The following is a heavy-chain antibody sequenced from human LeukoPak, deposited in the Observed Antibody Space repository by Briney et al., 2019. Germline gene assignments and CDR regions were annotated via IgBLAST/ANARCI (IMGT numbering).Heavy chain of an antibody. CDR3: ARSKLERPGHGGSADY. V-gene: IGHV4-39*01. J-gene: IGHJ4*02. CDR2: IYYSGST. CDR1: GGSISSSSYY. D-gene: IGHD1-1*01. Sequence: PSETLSLTCTVSGGSISSSSYYWGWIRQPPGKGLEWIGTIYYSGSTYYNPSLKSRVTISVDTSKNQFSLKLSSVTAADTAVYYCARSKLERPGHGGSADYWGQGTLVTVSS.